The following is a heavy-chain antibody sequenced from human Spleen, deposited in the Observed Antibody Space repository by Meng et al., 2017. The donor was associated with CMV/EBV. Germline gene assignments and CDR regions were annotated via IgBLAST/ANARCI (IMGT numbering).Heavy chain of an antibody. CDR2: INWNGGST. D-gene: IGHD3-22*01. V-gene: IGHV3-20*04. CDR3: ARENDSTGYYYGMCVY. J-gene: IGHJ4*02. Sequence: GGSLRLSCAASGFTFDDYGMSWVRQAPGKGLEWVSGINWNGGSTGYADSVKGRFTISRDNAKNSLYLRMNSLRAEDTAVYYCARENDSTGYYYGMCVYWGQGALVTVSS. CDR1: GFTFDDYG.